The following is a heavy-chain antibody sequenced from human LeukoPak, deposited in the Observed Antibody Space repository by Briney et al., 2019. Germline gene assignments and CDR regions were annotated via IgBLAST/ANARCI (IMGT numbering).Heavy chain of an antibody. CDR1: GYSISSGYY. D-gene: IGHD6-13*01. CDR3: ARRVFPDYFDY. V-gene: IGHV4-38-2*01. CDR2: MYHSGST. Sequence: SGTLSLTCAVSGYSISSGYYWGWIRQPPGKGLEWIGNMYHSGSTNHNPSLKSRVTISVDTSKNQFSLKLRSVTAADTAVYYCARRVFPDYFDYWGQGTLVTVSS. J-gene: IGHJ4*02.